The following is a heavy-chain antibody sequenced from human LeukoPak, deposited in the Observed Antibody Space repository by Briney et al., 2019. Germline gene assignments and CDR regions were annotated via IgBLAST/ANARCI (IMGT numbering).Heavy chain of an antibody. J-gene: IGHJ4*02. V-gene: IGHV3-53*01. D-gene: IGHD6-19*01. Sequence: PGGSLRLSCAASGLTFSSYWMSWVRQAPGKGLEWVSVIYSGGSTYYADSVKGRFTISRDNSKNTLYLQMNSLRAEETAVYYCAKDFTTSGWHSSAQNYWGQGTLVTVSS. CDR3: AKDFTTSGWHSSAQNY. CDR1: GLTFSSYW. CDR2: IYSGGST.